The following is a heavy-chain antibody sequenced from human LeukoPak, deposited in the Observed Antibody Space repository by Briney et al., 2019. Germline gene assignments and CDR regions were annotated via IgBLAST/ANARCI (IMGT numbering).Heavy chain of an antibody. J-gene: IGHJ4*02. CDR2: ISGGGGNT. V-gene: IGHV3-23*01. CDR1: GGSISSSSYY. Sequence: PSETLTLTCTVSGGSISSSSYYWGWIRPPPGKGLEGVSVISGGGGNTYYADSVKGRFTISRDNSKNTLYLQMNSLRAEDTAVYYCAKDIRGDNSVAVAARGILDYWGQGTLVTVSS. D-gene: IGHD6-19*01. CDR3: AKDIRGDNSVAVAARGILDY.